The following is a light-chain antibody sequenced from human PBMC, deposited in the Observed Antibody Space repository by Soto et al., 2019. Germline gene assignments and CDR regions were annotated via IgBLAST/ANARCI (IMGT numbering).Light chain of an antibody. CDR3: CSYAGSYTFVV. V-gene: IGLV2-23*03. Sequence: QSVLTQPASVSGSPGQSITISCTGTSSDVGSYNLVSWYQQHPGKAPKLMIYEGSKRPSGVSNRFSGSKSGNTASLTISGLQAEDEADYYCCSYAGSYTFVVFGGGTKLTV. CDR2: EGS. J-gene: IGLJ3*02. CDR1: SSDVGSYNL.